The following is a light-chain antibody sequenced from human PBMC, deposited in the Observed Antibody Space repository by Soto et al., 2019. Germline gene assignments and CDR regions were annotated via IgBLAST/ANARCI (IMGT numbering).Light chain of an antibody. CDR2: DVS. V-gene: IGKV3-15*01. J-gene: IGKJ5*01. CDR1: QSVSSS. CDR3: QQYNNWPFS. Sequence: EIVLTQSPGTLSLSPGERATLSCRASQSVSSSSLAWYQQKPGQPPRLLIYDVSNRATGVPARFSGSGSETDFTLTISGLRSEDSAVYFCQQYNNWPFSFGQGTRLEIK.